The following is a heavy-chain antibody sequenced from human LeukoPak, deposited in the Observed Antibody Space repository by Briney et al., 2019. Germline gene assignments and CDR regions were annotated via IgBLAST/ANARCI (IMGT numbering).Heavy chain of an antibody. D-gene: IGHD5-18*01. V-gene: IGHV3-9*01. CDR2: ISWNSGSI. J-gene: IGHJ6*02. CDR1: GFTFDDYA. Sequence: PGRSPRLSCAASGFTFDDYAMHWVRQAPGKGLEWVSGISWNSGSIGYADSVKGRFTISRDNAKNSLYLQMNSLRAEDTALYYCAKDIAMAPYYYYYGMDVWGQGTTVTVSS. CDR3: AKDIAMAPYYYYYGMDV.